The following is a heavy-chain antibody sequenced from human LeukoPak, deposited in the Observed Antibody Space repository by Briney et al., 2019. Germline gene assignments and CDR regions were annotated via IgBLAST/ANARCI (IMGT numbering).Heavy chain of an antibody. CDR3: AKAYTGGTAMVDY. V-gene: IGHV3-30*18. Sequence: PGGSLRLSCAASRFTFSSYGMHWVRQAPGKGLEWVAVISYDGSNKYYADSVKGRFTISRDNSKNTLYLQMNSLRAEDTAVYYCAKAYTGGTAMVDYWGQGTLVTVSS. J-gene: IGHJ4*02. CDR1: RFTFSSYG. D-gene: IGHD5-18*01. CDR2: ISYDGSNK.